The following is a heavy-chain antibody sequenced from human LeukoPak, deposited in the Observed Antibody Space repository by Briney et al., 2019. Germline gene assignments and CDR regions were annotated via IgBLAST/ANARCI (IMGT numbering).Heavy chain of an antibody. Sequence: GGSLRLSCAASGFSFNVYAMNWVRQAPGRGLEWVSSLATTDSTYYAGSVKGRFTVSRDDSKNTVFLQMNSLRAEDTATYYCAKDRENGNNIWDAFDVWGQGTVVTVSS. CDR1: GFSFNVYA. V-gene: IGHV3-23*01. J-gene: IGHJ3*01. D-gene: IGHD1-14*01. CDR2: SLATTDST. CDR3: AKDRENGNNIWDAFDV.